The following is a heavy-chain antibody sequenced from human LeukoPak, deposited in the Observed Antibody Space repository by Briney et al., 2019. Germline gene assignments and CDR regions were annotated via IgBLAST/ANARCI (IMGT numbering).Heavy chain of an antibody. CDR1: GGSISSSSYY. CDR2: IYYSGST. D-gene: IGHD4-23*01. J-gene: IGHJ3*02. V-gene: IGHV4-39*07. Sequence: SETLSLTCTVSGGSISSSSYYWGWIRQPPGKGLEWIGSIYYSGSTYYNPSLKSRVTISVDTSKDQFSLKLSSVTAADTAVYYCAREPDYGGNPLAFDIWGQGTMVTVSS. CDR3: AREPDYGGNPLAFDI.